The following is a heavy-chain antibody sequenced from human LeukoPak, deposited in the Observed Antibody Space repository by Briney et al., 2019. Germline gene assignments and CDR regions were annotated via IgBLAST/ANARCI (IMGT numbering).Heavy chain of an antibody. CDR1: GFTFSSYW. D-gene: IGHD1-1*01. Sequence: GGSLRLSCAASGFTFSSYWMHWVRQAPGKGLVWVSRINTDGSSTSYADSVKGRFTISRDNAKNTLYLQMNSLRADDTAVYYCAKKLPGTTDYFDYWGQGTLVTVSS. CDR2: INTDGSST. J-gene: IGHJ4*02. CDR3: AKKLPGTTDYFDY. V-gene: IGHV3-74*01.